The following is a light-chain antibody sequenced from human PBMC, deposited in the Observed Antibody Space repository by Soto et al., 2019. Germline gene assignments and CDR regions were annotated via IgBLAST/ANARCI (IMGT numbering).Light chain of an antibody. V-gene: IGKV3D-15*01. Sequence: ETMMTQSPDTLSVSLGERATLSCRASQSLRSSLAWYQQKPGQAPRLLIYDATKRASGIPVRFTGSGSGTDFILAITGLQPEDFATYYCLQDYNYPYIFGQGTKVDIK. CDR2: DAT. J-gene: IGKJ2*01. CDR1: QSLRSS. CDR3: LQDYNYPYI.